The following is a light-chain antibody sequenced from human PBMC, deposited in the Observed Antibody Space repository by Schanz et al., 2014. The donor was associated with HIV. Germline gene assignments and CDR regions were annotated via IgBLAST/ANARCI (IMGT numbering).Light chain of an antibody. Sequence: QSALTQPPSASGSPGHSVTISCTGTTSDIGAYNYVSWYQLHPGRAPKLIIFEVNRRPSGVPNRFSGSKSGNAASLTISGLQADDESDYYCCSYAFTITSLYVFGTGTKLTVL. CDR2: EVN. J-gene: IGLJ1*01. CDR3: CSYAFTITSLYV. V-gene: IGLV2-8*01. CDR1: TSDIGAYNY.